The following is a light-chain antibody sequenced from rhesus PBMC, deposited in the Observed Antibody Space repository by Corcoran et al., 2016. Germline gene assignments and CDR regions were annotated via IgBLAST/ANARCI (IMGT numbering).Light chain of an antibody. V-gene: IGKV1-69*01. CDR3: QQHDNSPRT. Sequence: DIQMTQSPSSLSASVGDRVTITCRASQGISNWLAWYQQKPGKAPKLLIYRAYNLETGVPSRFSGSGSGTDFTLTISSLQPEDIATYYCQQHDNSPRTFGQGTKVEIK. CDR2: RAY. CDR1: QGISNW. J-gene: IGKJ1*01.